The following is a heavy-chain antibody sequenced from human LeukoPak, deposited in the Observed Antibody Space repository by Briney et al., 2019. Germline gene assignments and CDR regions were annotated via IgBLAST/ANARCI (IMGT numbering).Heavy chain of an antibody. CDR2: IYYSGST. D-gene: IGHD4-23*01. CDR1: GGSISSYY. Sequence: PSETLSLTCTVSGGSISSYYWSWIRQPPGKGLEWIGNIYYSGSTNYNPSLKSRVTISVDTSKNQFSLKLNSVTPEDTAVYYCVRDSLTLTPNMDVWGKGTTVTVSS. CDR3: VRDSLTLTPNMDV. J-gene: IGHJ6*04. V-gene: IGHV4-59*12.